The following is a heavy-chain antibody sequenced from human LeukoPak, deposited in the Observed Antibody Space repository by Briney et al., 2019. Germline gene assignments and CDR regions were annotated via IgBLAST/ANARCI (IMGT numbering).Heavy chain of an antibody. J-gene: IGHJ3*02. CDR1: GFTLSTHA. CDR2: ISYDGGNE. CDR3: ARGTLLDKDAFDI. Sequence: GGSLRLSCAASGFTLSTHAMHWVRQAPGKGLGWMAVISYDGGNEDYADSVKGRFTISRDTSKNTPYLHMNSLRVEDTAVYYCARGTLLDKDAFDIWGQGTMVTVSS. V-gene: IGHV3-30-3*01.